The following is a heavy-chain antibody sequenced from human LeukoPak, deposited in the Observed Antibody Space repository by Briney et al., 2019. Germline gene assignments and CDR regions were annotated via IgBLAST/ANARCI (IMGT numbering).Heavy chain of an antibody. V-gene: IGHV3-30*03. CDR3: ARDLEMATIRGYYYYYGMDV. CDR1: GFTFSSYS. J-gene: IGHJ6*02. CDR2: ISYDGSNK. D-gene: IGHD5-24*01. Sequence: GGSLRLSCAASGFTFSSYSMNWVRQAPGKGLEWVAVISYDGSNKYYADSVKGRFTISRDNSKNTLYLQMNSLRAEDTAVYYCARDLEMATIRGYYYYYGMDVWGQGTTVTVSS.